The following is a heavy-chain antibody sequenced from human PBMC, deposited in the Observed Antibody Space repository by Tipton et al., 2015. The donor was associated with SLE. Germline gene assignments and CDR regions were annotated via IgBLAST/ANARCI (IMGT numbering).Heavy chain of an antibody. CDR3: AREGAEKVRTSYYYYMDV. CDR2: INHSGST. V-gene: IGHV4-34*01. J-gene: IGHJ6*03. CDR1: GGSFSGYY. Sequence: TLSLTCAVYGGSFSGYYWSWICQPPGKGLEWIGEINHSGSTNYNPSLKSRITISVDTSKNQFSLKLSSVTAADTAVYYCAREGAEKVRTSYYYYMDVWGKGTTVTISS. D-gene: IGHD3-10*01.